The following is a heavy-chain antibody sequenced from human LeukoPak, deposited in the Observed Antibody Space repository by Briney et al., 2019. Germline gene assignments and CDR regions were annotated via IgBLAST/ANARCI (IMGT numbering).Heavy chain of an antibody. CDR2: ISAYNGNI. CDR3: ASFNWNDAAGAFDI. J-gene: IGHJ3*02. D-gene: IGHD1-20*01. CDR1: GYTFTSYG. Sequence: ASVKVSCKASGYTFTSYGISWVRQAPGQGLEWMGWISAYNGNINYAQKLQGRVTMTTDTSTSTAYMELRSLRSDDTAVYYCASFNWNDAAGAFDIWGQGTMVTVSS. V-gene: IGHV1-18*01.